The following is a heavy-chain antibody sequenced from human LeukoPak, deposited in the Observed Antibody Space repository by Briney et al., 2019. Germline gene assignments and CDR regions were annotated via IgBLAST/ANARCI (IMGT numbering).Heavy chain of an antibody. V-gene: IGHV3-30*02. CDR2: IRHHGWNE. J-gene: IGHJ4*02. D-gene: IGHD1-7*01. CDR1: GFTFSSFG. Sequence: GGSLRLSCETSGFTFSSFGMHWFRQAPSKGMEWVAFIRHHGWNESYADSVKGRFTISRDNAKNSLYLQMNSLRAEDTAVYYCARPSFRTFDYWGQGTLVTVSS. CDR3: ARPSFRTFDY.